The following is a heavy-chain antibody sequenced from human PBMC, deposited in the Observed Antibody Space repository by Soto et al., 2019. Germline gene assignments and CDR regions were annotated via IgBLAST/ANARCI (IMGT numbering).Heavy chain of an antibody. J-gene: IGHJ4*02. V-gene: IGHV5-51*01. D-gene: IGHD2-15*01. CDR1: GYRFTSYW. CDR2: IYTTDSDN. CDR3: ASTDIGWFKFDN. Sequence: PGESLKISCNNSGYRFTSYWIAWVRQMTGKGVEWMGNIYTTDSDNRYSPSFQGQVTILADTSIRASYLYWTSLKASDTAIYYCASTDIGWFKFDNWGPGTLVTVSS.